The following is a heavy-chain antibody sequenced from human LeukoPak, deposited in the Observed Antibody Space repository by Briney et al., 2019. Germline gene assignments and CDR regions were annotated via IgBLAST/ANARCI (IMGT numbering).Heavy chain of an antibody. CDR2: IYYSGST. CDR3: ARVHDYSNYYFDY. J-gene: IGHJ4*02. D-gene: IGHD4-11*01. CDR1: GGSISSYY. V-gene: IGHV4-59*01. Sequence: SETLSLTCTVSGGSISSYYWSWIRQPPGKGLEWIGYIYYSGSTNYNPSLKSRVTISVDTSKNQFSLKLSSVTAADTAVYYCARVHDYSNYYFDYWGQGTLVTVSS.